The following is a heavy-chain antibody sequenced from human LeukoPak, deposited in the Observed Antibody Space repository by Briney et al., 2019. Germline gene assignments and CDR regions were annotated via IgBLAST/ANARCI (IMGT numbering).Heavy chain of an antibody. CDR3: ARDAVWNYYDSSGYDY. J-gene: IGHJ4*02. D-gene: IGHD3-22*01. CDR1: GYTFTGYY. V-gene: IGHV1-2*02. CDR2: INPNSGGT. Sequence: GASVKVSCKASGYTFTGYYMHWVRQAPGQGLEWMGWINPNSGGTNYAQKFQGRVTMTRDTSISTAYMELSRLRSDDTAVYYCARDAVWNYYDSSGYDYWGQGTLVTVSS.